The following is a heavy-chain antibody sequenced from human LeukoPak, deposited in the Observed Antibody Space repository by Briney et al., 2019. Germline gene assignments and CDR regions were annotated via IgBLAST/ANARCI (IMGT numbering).Heavy chain of an antibody. CDR2: ISSSGGST. Sequence: GGSLRLSCAASGFTFSTYDMTWVRQAPGKGLEWVSAISSSGGSTFYADSVKGRLTISRDNSKNTVFLQMSSLRAEVTAVYYCAKAGGSGIYYPYYFDYWGQGTLVTVSS. CDR1: GFTFSTYD. CDR3: AKAGGSGIYYPYYFDY. V-gene: IGHV3-23*01. J-gene: IGHJ4*02. D-gene: IGHD3-10*01.